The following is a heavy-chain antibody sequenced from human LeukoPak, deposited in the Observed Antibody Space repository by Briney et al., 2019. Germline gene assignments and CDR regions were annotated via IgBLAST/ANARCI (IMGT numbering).Heavy chain of an antibody. Sequence: PGGSLRLSCAASGFTVSSNYMSWVRQAPGKGLEWVSVIYSGGSTYYADSVKGRFTISRDNSKNTLYLQMNSLRAEDTAVYYCARDLAGATRRYYYGMDVWGQGTTVTVSS. CDR1: GFTVSSNY. V-gene: IGHV3-66*01. D-gene: IGHD1-26*01. J-gene: IGHJ6*02. CDR2: IYSGGST. CDR3: ARDLAGATRRYYYGMDV.